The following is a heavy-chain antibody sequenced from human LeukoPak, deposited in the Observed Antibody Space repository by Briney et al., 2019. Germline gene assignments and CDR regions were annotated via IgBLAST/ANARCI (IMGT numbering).Heavy chain of an antibody. J-gene: IGHJ6*02. CDR3: AKLQSDGLRTYYGMDV. CDR2: ISSSSSYI. D-gene: IGHD4-23*01. CDR1: GFTFSSYN. Sequence: LGGSLRLSCAASGFTFSSYNMNWVRQAPGKGLGWVSSISSSSSYIYYADSVKGRFTISRDNAKNSLYLQMNSLRAEDTAVYYCAKLQSDGLRTYYGMDVWGQGTTVTVSS. V-gene: IGHV3-21*04.